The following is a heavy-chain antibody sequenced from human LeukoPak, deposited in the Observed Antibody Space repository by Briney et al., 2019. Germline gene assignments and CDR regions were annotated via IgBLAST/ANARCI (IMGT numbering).Heavy chain of an antibody. CDR1: GGSISNIF. J-gene: IGHJ4*02. Sequence: SETLSLTCTVSGGSISNIFWSWIRQSPGKGLEWIGYIYSSGSTDYNPSLKSRVTISVDTSKNQFSLKLSSVTAADTAVYYCARVVPAAMVYVSYFDYWGQGTLVTVSS. CDR3: ARVVPAAMVYVSYFDY. CDR2: IYSSGST. D-gene: IGHD2-2*01. V-gene: IGHV4-59*12.